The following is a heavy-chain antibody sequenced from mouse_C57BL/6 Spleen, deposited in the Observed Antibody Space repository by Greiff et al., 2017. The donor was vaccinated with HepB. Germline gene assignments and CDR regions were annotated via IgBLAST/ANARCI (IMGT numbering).Heavy chain of an antibody. V-gene: IGHV1-82*01. J-gene: IGHJ2*01. D-gene: IGHD2-3*01. CDR3: ARDDFDY. Sequence: VKPGASVKISCKASGYAFSSSWMNWVKQRPGKGLEWIGRIYPGDGDTNYNGKFKGKATLTADKSSSTAYMQLSSLTSEDSAVYFCARDDFDYWGQGTTLTVSS. CDR1: GYAFSSSW. CDR2: IYPGDGDT.